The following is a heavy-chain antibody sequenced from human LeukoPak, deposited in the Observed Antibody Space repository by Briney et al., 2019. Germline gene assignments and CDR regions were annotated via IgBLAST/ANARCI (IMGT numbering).Heavy chain of an antibody. D-gene: IGHD6-6*01. Sequence: PSETLSLTCTVSGGSISGYYWTWIRQPPGKGLEWIGYIYSSGSTNYNPSFKSRVTISVDTSKNQFSLRLRSVTAADTAVYYCARHRYTSSSSYFDFWGQGTLVTVSS. V-gene: IGHV4-59*08. J-gene: IGHJ4*02. CDR2: IYSSGST. CDR3: ARHRYTSSSSYFDF. CDR1: GGSISGYY.